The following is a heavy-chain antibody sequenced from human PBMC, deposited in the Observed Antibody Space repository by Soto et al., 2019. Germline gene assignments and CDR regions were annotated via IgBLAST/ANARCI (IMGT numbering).Heavy chain of an antibody. CDR2: IYHSGST. CDR3: ARELAAADSIWFDP. J-gene: IGHJ5*02. Sequence: QVQLQESGPGLVKPSGTLSLTCAVSGGSISSSNWWSWVRQPPGKGLEWIGEIYHSGSTNYNPALMSRVTISVDKSKTQVSLTLSSVTAADTAVYYCARELAAADSIWFDPWGQGTLVTVSS. CDR1: GGSISSSNW. V-gene: IGHV4-4*02. D-gene: IGHD6-13*01.